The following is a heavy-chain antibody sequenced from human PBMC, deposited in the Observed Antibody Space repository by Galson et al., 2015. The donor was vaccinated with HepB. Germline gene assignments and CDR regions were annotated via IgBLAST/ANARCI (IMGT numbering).Heavy chain of an antibody. Sequence: SVKVSCKASGYTFTSYGISWVRQAPGQGLEWMGWISAYNGDTNYAQKLQGRVTMTTDTSTSTAYMELRSLRSDDTAVYYCARENYGSGSKYYFDYWGQGTLVTVSS. CDR1: GYTFTSYG. CDR2: ISAYNGDT. D-gene: IGHD3-10*01. J-gene: IGHJ4*02. CDR3: ARENYGSGSKYYFDY. V-gene: IGHV1-18*01.